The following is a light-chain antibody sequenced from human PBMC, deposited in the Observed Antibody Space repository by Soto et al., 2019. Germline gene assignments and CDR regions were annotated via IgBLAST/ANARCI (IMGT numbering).Light chain of an antibody. V-gene: IGKV1-27*01. Sequence: DIQMTQSPSSLSASVGDRVTITCRASQGISNYLAWYQQKPGKVPKLLIYAASTLQSGVPSRFSGSGSGTDFTLTIISLQPEDVATYDCQKYNSAPITVGQGTRLEIK. CDR1: QGISNY. J-gene: IGKJ5*01. CDR3: QKYNSAPIT. CDR2: AAS.